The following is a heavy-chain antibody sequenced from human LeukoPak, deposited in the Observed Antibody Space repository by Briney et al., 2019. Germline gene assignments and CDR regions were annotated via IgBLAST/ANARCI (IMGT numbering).Heavy chain of an antibody. Sequence: QPGGSLRLSCAASGFTFSSFAMNWVRQAPGKGLEWVSSVSDSDENTYYADSVKGRFTISRDNSKNTLYLQMNSLRAEDTAVYYCARGSSEFDYWGQGTLVTVSS. D-gene: IGHD2-15*01. CDR1: GFTFSSFA. CDR3: ARGSSEFDY. J-gene: IGHJ4*02. CDR2: VSDSDENT. V-gene: IGHV3-23*01.